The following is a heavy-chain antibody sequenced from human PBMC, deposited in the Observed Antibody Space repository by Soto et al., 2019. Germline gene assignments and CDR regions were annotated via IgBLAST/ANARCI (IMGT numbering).Heavy chain of an antibody. CDR2: IYYSGST. Sequence: PSETLSLTCTVSGGSINNHYWSWIRQPPGKGLEWIGDIYYSGSTNYNPSLKSRVTMSVDTSKNQFSLNLSSVTAADTAVYYCARTLTVSFDYWGQGTLVTVSS. CDR1: GGSINNHY. J-gene: IGHJ4*02. CDR3: ARTLTVSFDY. D-gene: IGHD4-17*01. V-gene: IGHV4-59*11.